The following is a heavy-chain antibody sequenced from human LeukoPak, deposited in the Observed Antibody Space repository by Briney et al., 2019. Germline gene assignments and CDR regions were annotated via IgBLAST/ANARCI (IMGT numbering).Heavy chain of an antibody. J-gene: IGHJ4*02. CDR3: AKDWGITMIVVVISGLDY. CDR2: ISGSGGST. Sequence: GGSLRLSCAASGFTFSSYAMSWVRQAPGKGLEWVSAISGSGGSTYYADSVKGRFTISRDNSKNTLCLQMNSLRAEDTAVYYCAKDWGITMIVVVISGLDYWGQGTLVTVSS. V-gene: IGHV3-23*01. CDR1: GFTFSSYA. D-gene: IGHD3-22*01.